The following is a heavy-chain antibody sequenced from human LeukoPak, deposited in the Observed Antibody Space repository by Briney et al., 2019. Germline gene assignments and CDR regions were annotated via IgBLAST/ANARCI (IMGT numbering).Heavy chain of an antibody. V-gene: IGHV3-33*01. CDR1: GFTFSTYG. CDR2: IWHDGSDK. J-gene: IGHJ4*02. Sequence: AGGSLRLSCAASGFTFSTYGMHWVRQAPGKGLEWVAVIWHDGSDKYYADSVKGRFTISRDNSKNTLYLQMNSLGAEDTAVYYCARGYSGYFYYWGQGTLVTVSS. D-gene: IGHD5-12*01. CDR3: ARGYSGYFYY.